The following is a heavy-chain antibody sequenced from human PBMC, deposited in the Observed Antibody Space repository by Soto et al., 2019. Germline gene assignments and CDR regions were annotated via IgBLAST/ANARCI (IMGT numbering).Heavy chain of an antibody. V-gene: IGHV1-8*01. J-gene: IGHJ6*04. D-gene: IGHD4-17*01. CDR3: ASGILLRRVATTVTYKYYYMEV. Sequence: QVQLVQSGAEVKKPGASVKVSCKASGYTFTSYDINWVRQAPGQGLEWMGWMNPTSGDTGYAQKFQSRVTMARNTCISTAFMELSSLRSEHTAVYYSASGILLRRVATTVTYKYYYMEVWGKGTTVTVSS. CDR1: GYTFTSYD. CDR2: MNPTSGDT.